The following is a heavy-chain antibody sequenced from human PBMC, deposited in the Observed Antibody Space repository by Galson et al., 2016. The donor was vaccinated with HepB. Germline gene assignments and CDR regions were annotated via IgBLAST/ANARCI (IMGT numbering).Heavy chain of an antibody. CDR1: GYTFTSYG. V-gene: IGHV1-3*01. J-gene: IGHJ4*01. D-gene: IGHD3-16*01. CDR2: INAGSGDT. Sequence: SVKVSCKASGYTFTSYGISWVRQAPGQRLEWMGWINAGSGDTKYSQKFQDRVTITSDTSARTAYMEVTSLRSEDTAVYYCARSMGELYFDYWGQGTLVTVSS. CDR3: ARSMGELYFDY.